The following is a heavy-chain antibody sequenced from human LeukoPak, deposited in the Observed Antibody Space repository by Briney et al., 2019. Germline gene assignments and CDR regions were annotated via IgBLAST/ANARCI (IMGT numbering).Heavy chain of an antibody. CDR2: ISYDGSNK. Sequence: GGSLRLSCSASGFTFNTYWMSWVRQAPGKGLEWVAVISYDGSNKYYADSVKGRFTISRDNSKNTLYLQMNSLRAEDTAVYYCAKGDPNYYDSSGYYEPMEYWGQGTLVTVSS. V-gene: IGHV3-30*18. D-gene: IGHD3-22*01. J-gene: IGHJ4*02. CDR3: AKGDPNYYDSSGYYEPMEY. CDR1: GFTFNTYW.